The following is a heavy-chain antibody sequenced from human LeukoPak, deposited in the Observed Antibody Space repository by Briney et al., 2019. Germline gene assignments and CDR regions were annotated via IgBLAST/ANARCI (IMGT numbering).Heavy chain of an antibody. CDR2: INLDGSDK. Sequence: GGSLRLSCAASGFTFNNYWMTWVRQAPGKGLEWVGNINLDGSDKYYGDSVKGRFTISRDNAKNSLYLQMNSLRAEDTAVYYCARSHYGSGSYVTDYWGQGTLVTVSS. CDR3: ARSHYGSGSYVTDY. V-gene: IGHV3-7*01. J-gene: IGHJ4*02. CDR1: GFTFNNYW. D-gene: IGHD3-10*01.